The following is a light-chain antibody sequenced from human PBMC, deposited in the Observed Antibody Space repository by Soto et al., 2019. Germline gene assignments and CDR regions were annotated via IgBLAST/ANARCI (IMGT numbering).Light chain of an antibody. J-gene: IGKJ3*01. Sequence: EIVLTQSPATLSLSPGERATLSCRASQSVSSYLAWYQQKPVQAPRLLIYDASNRATGIPARFSGSGSGTDFTLTISSLEPEDFAVYYCQQRSNWPPKGITFGPGTKVDIK. CDR3: QQRSNWPPKGIT. CDR2: DAS. CDR1: QSVSSY. V-gene: IGKV3-11*01.